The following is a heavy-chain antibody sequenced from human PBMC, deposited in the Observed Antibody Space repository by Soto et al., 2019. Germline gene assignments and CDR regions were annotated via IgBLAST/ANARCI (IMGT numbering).Heavy chain of an antibody. J-gene: IGHJ4*02. CDR2: IIPILGIA. V-gene: IGHV1-69*02. CDR3: ARVPSSLLAAGKLFDY. Sequence: QVQLVQSGAEVKKPGSSVKVSCKASGGTFSSYTISWVRQAPGQGLEWMGRIIPILGIANYAQKFQGRVTIPADKSTSTAYMELSSLRSEDTAVYYCARVPSSLLAAGKLFDYWGQGTLVTVSS. D-gene: IGHD6-13*01. CDR1: GGTFSSYT.